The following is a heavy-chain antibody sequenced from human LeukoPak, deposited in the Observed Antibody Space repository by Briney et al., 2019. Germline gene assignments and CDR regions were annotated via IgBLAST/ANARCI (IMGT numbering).Heavy chain of an antibody. CDR1: GFTFSSYA. Sequence: GGSLRLSCAASGFTFSSYAMNWVRQAPGKGLEWVSGISGSGGSTYYADSVKGRFTISRGNSKNTLYLQMNSLRAEDTAVYYCAKGDSSGYYDAFDIWGQGTMVTVSS. CDR3: AKGDSSGYYDAFDI. D-gene: IGHD3-22*01. CDR2: ISGSGGST. J-gene: IGHJ3*02. V-gene: IGHV3-23*01.